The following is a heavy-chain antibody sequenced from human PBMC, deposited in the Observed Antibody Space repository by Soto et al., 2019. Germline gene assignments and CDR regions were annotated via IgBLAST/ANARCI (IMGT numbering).Heavy chain of an antibody. V-gene: IGHV3-53*01. Sequence: GGSLRLSCVASGLPVAGSYMAWVRQAPGKGLEWASVIYNDGTTYYSQSVEGRFTISRDTSKNALYLQMDRLRDEDTAVYYCVRPLPSGQTHARDVWGQGTTVTVSS. CDR1: GLPVAGSY. J-gene: IGHJ6*02. D-gene: IGHD3-10*01. CDR3: VRPLPSGQTHARDV. CDR2: IYNDGTT.